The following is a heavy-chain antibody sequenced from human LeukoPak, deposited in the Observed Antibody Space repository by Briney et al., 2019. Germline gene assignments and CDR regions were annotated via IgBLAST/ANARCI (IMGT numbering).Heavy chain of an antibody. V-gene: IGHV3-23*01. D-gene: IGHD2-15*01. CDR3: AKCSGGSCYIDY. CDR1: GFTFSGYS. CDR2: ISFSGGST. J-gene: IGHJ4*02. Sequence: TGGSLRLSCAASGFTFSGYSMSWVRQAPGKGLEWVSDISFSGGSTYYADSVKGRFTISRDKSKNTLYLEMNSLRAEDTAVYCCAKCSGGSCYIDYWGQGTLVTVSS.